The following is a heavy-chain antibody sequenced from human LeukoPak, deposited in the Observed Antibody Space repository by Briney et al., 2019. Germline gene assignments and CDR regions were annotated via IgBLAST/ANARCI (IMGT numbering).Heavy chain of an antibody. CDR3: GREGFDY. Sequence: ASVKVSCKASGYTFTNYDINWVRQAPGQGLEWMGYMNPNSGNTGYAQKFQGRVTITKNTSISTAYMELSSLRSEDTAVYYCGREGFDYWGQGTLVTVSS. CDR1: GYTFTNYD. J-gene: IGHJ4*02. V-gene: IGHV1-8*03. CDR2: MNPNSGNT.